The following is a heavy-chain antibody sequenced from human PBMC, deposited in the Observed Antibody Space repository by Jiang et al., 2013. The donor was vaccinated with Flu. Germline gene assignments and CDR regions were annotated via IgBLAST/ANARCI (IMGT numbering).Heavy chain of an antibody. J-gene: IGHJ4*02. CDR1: GYSFTSYW. CDR3: ARHYSYGYLF. V-gene: IGHV5-10-1*01. CDR2: IDPSGSYS. D-gene: IGHD5-18*01. Sequence: SLRISCKGSGYSFTSYWISWVRQMPGEGLEWMGTIDPSGSYSNYSPSFQGHVTISADKSISAAYLQWSSLKASDTAMYYCARHYSYGYLFWGQGTLVTVSS.